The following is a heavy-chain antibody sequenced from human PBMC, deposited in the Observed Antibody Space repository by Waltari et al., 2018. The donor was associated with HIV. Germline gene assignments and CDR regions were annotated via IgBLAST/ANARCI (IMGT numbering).Heavy chain of an antibody. CDR1: GYPFTSYA. Sequence: QVQLVQSGSELKKPGASVKVSCKASGYPFTSYAMNWVRQAPGQGLEWMGWINTNTGNPTYAQGFTGRFVFSLDTSVSTAYLQISSLKAEDTAVYYCALAYCGGDCYSKWYFDLWGRGTLVTVSS. J-gene: IGHJ2*01. CDR3: ALAYCGGDCYSKWYFDL. V-gene: IGHV7-4-1*02. D-gene: IGHD2-21*02. CDR2: INTNTGNP.